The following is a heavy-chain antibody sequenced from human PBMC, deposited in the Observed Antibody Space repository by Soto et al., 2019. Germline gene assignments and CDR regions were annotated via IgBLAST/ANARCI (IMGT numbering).Heavy chain of an antibody. Sequence: ASVKVSCKASGYTFTSYYMHWVRQAPGQGLEWMGIINPSGGSTSYAQKFQGRVTMTRDTSTSTVYMELSSLRSEDTAVYYCARDPLSTYDVAGMDVWGQGTTVTVSS. CDR3: ARDPLSTYDVAGMDV. V-gene: IGHV1-46*03. CDR2: INPSGGST. CDR1: GYTFTSYY. D-gene: IGHD3-22*01. J-gene: IGHJ6*02.